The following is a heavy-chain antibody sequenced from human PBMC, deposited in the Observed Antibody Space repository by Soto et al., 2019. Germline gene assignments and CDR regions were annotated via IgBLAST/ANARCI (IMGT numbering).Heavy chain of an antibody. J-gene: IGHJ6*02. V-gene: IGHV3-23*01. Sequence: GGSLRLSCAASGFTFRSYAMNWVRQAPGKGLEWVSGLSGSGGSTYYADSVKGRFTISRDNSKNTLSLQMNSLRAEDTAVYYCAKEVVPAALYGMDVWGQGTMVTVSS. CDR2: LSGSGGST. CDR1: GFTFRSYA. D-gene: IGHD2-2*01. CDR3: AKEVVPAALYGMDV.